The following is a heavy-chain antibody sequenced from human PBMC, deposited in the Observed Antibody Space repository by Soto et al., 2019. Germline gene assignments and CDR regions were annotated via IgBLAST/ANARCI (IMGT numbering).Heavy chain of an antibody. Sequence: PSETLSLTCTVSGGSISSSSYYWGWIRQPPGKGLEWIGSIYYSGYTYYNPSPKSRVTISVDTSKNQFSLKLSSVTAADTAVYYCASVRGGYYYAMDVWGQGTTVTVSS. J-gene: IGHJ6*02. CDR1: GGSISSSSYY. CDR2: IYYSGYT. CDR3: ASVRGGYYYAMDV. V-gene: IGHV4-39*07. D-gene: IGHD3-10*02.